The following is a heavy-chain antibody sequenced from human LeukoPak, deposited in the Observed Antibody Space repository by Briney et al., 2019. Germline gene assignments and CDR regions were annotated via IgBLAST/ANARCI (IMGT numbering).Heavy chain of an antibody. V-gene: IGHV1-2*02. CDR3: ARMARIWFGESWYNWFDP. D-gene: IGHD3-10*01. CDR2: INLNSGGT. J-gene: IGHJ5*02. Sequence: ASVKVSCKTSGYTFTDYYMHWVRQAPGQGLEWMGWINLNSGGTNYAQKFQGRVTMTRDTSISTAYMELSRLTSDDTAVYYCARMARIWFGESWYNWFDPWGQGTLVTVSS. CDR1: GYTFTDYY.